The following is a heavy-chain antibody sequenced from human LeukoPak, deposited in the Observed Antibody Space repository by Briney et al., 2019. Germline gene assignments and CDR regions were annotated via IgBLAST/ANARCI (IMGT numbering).Heavy chain of an antibody. CDR1: GGTFSSYA. D-gene: IGHD3-10*01. V-gene: IGHV1-69*04. J-gene: IGHJ3*02. CDR3: ARDRKITMVRGGGAFDI. Sequence: ASVKVSCKASGGTFSSYAISWVRQAPGQGLEWMGRIIPILGIANYAQKFQGRVTITADKSTSTAYMELSSLRSEDTAVYYCARDRKITMVRGGGAFDIWGQGTMVTVSS. CDR2: IIPILGIA.